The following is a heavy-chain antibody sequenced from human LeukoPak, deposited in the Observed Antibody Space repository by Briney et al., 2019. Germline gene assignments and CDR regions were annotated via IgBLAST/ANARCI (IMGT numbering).Heavy chain of an antibody. J-gene: IGHJ5*02. CDR1: GFTFSSYS. V-gene: IGHV3-21*01. Sequence: PGGSLRLSCAASGFTFSSYSMNWVRQAPGKGLEWVSSISSSSSYIYYADSVKGRFTISRDNAKNSLYLQMNSLRAEDTAVYYCARVPLYYDYGRYNWFDPWGQGTLVTVSS. CDR2: ISSSSSYI. D-gene: IGHD3-22*01. CDR3: ARVPLYYDYGRYNWFDP.